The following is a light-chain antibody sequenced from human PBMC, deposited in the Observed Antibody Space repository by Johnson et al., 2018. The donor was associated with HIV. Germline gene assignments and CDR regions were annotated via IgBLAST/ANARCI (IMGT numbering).Light chain of an antibody. J-gene: IGLJ1*01. CDR3: GTWDNSLNTGAV. CDR2: ENN. V-gene: IGLV1-51*01. Sequence: HSVLTQPPSVSAAPGQKVTISCSGSSSNIGNNYVSWYQQLPGTAPKLLIYENNKRPSGIPDRFSGSKSGTSATLGITGLQTGDEADYYYGTWDNSLNTGAVFGPGTKVTVL. CDR1: SSNIGNNY.